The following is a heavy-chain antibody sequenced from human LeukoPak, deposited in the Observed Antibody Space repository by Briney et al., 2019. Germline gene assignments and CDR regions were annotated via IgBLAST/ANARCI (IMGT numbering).Heavy chain of an antibody. CDR1: GGTFSSYA. J-gene: IGHJ6*02. D-gene: IGHD2-2*01. CDR2: IIPILGIA. V-gene: IGHV1-69*04. CDR3: ARGMGSSTSWPYYYYYYGMDV. Sequence: GASVKVSCKASGGTFSSYAISWVRQAPGQGLEWRGRIIPILGIANYAQKFQGRVTITADKSTSTAYMELSSLRSEDTAVYYCARGMGSSTSWPYYYYYYGMDVWGQGTTVTVSS.